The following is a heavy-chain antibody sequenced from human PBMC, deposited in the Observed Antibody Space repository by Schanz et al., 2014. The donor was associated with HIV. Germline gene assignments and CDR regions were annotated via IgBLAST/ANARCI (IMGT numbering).Heavy chain of an antibody. D-gene: IGHD1-20*01. Sequence: QVQLVQSGTEVKKPGASVKVSCKASGYTFTNYGITWVRQAPGQGLEWMGWISGYNGNTNYAQKVQGRVTMTRDTSSSTAYMELRSLSSDDTAVYYCAREGDGASITGTADYWGQGTLVTVSS. CDR1: GYTFTNYG. CDR3: AREGDGASITGTADY. J-gene: IGHJ4*02. CDR2: ISGYNGNT. V-gene: IGHV1-18*01.